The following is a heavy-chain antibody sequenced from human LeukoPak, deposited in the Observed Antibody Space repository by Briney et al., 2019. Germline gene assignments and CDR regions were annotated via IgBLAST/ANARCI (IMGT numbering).Heavy chain of an antibody. CDR3: ARVGTMKTLYYFDY. V-gene: IGHV3-7*01. CDR1: GFTFSSYW. D-gene: IGHD3-22*01. CDR2: IKQDGSEK. Sequence: GGSLRLSCAASGFTFSSYWMSWVRQAPGKGLEWVANIKQDGSEKYYVDSVKGRFTISRDNAKNSLYLQMNSLRAEDTAVYYCARVGTMKTLYYFDYWGQGTLVTVSS. J-gene: IGHJ4*02.